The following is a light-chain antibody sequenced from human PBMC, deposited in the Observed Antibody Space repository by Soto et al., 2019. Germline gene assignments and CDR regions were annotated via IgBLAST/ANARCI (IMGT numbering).Light chain of an antibody. CDR1: QSISSY. Sequence: DIQMTQSPSSLSASVGDRVTITCRASQSISSYLNWSQQKPGKDPKLLIYAASSLQSGVPSRFSGSGSGTDFTLTISSLQPEDFATYYCQQSYSTPQYTFGQGTKVDIK. CDR3: QQSYSTPQYT. V-gene: IGKV1-39*01. J-gene: IGKJ2*01. CDR2: AAS.